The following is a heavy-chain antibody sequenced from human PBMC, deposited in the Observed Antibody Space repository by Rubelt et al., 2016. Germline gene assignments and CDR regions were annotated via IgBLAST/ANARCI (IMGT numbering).Heavy chain of an antibody. CDR2: INHSGST. V-gene: IGHV4-34*01. D-gene: IGHD4-17*01. CDR1: GGSFSGYY. CDR3: AGGFETVTTELHYYGMDV. J-gene: IGHJ6*02. Sequence: QVQLQQWGAGLLKPSETLSLTCAVCGGSFSGYYWSWIRQPPGKGLEWLGEINHSGSTNYNPSLKSRVTISVDTSKNQFSRRLSSVTAAYTAVYDCAGGFETVTTELHYYGMDVWGQGTTVTVSS.